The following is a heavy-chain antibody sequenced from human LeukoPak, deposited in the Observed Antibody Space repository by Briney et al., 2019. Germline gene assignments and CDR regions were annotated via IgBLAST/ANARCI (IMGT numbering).Heavy chain of an antibody. V-gene: IGHV7-4-1*02. Sequence: ASVKVSCKASGYTFSTYTMSWVRQAPGQGLELLGWINTNSGNPTYVQGFTGRFVFSLDTSVSTAYLQISSLKAEDTAIYYCARKKVKPDRCLDYWGQGTLVTVSS. J-gene: IGHJ4*02. CDR2: INTNSGNP. CDR1: GYTFSTYT. CDR3: ARKKVKPDRCLDY. D-gene: IGHD1-14*01.